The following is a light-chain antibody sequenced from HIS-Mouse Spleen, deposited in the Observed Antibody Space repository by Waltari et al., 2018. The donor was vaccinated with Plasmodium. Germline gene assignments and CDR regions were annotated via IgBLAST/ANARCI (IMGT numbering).Light chain of an antibody. CDR2: EGS. CDR1: SIHVRRHTL. V-gene: IGLV2-23*01. J-gene: IGLJ3*02. Sequence: QSPLTQPASASACQPGPSITLPCTGTSIHVRRHTLVSWYQQHPGKAPKLMIYEGSKRPSGFSNRFSGSKSGNTASLTISGLQAEDEADYYCCSYAGSSTWVFGGGTKLTVL. CDR3: CSYAGSSTWV.